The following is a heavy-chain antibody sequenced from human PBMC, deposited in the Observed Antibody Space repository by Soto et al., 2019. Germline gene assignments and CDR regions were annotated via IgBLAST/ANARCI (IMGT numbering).Heavy chain of an antibody. V-gene: IGHV3-30-3*01. J-gene: IGHJ4*02. CDR1: GFTFSSYA. Sequence: GGSLRLSCAASGFTFSSYAMHWVRQAPGKGLEWVAVISYDGSNKYYADSVKGRFTISRDNSKNTLYLQMNSLRAEDTAVYYCARDPLSIYIVATISYYFDYWGQGTLVTVSS. CDR2: ISYDGSNK. D-gene: IGHD5-12*01. CDR3: ARDPLSIYIVATISYYFDY.